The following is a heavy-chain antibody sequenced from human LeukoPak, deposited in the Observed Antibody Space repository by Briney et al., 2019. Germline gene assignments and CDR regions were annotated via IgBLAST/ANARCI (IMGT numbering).Heavy chain of an antibody. CDR2: IYTSGST. CDR1: GGSISSYY. D-gene: IGHD7-27*01. V-gene: IGHV4-4*07. CDR3: ARAPYLGRYYYYMDV. J-gene: IGHJ6*03. Sequence: SETLSLTCTVSGGSISSYYWSWIRQPAGKGLEWIGRIYTSGSTNYNPSLKSRVTVSVDTSKNQFSLKLSSVTAADTAVYYCARAPYLGRYYYYMDVWGKGTTVTVSS.